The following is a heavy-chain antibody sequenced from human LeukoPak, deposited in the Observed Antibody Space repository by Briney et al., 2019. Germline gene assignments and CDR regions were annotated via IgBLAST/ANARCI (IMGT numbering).Heavy chain of an antibody. D-gene: IGHD1-26*01. Sequence: GASVTVSRKASGYTFTTYYIHWVRQAPGQGLEWMGVINPGGGSTSYAQKFQCRVTMTRDTSASTVSMELSSLRSEDTAVYYCARERGSGSAFDYWGQGTLVTVS. CDR1: GYTFTTYY. CDR3: ARERGSGSAFDY. J-gene: IGHJ4*02. V-gene: IGHV1-46*01. CDR2: INPGGGST.